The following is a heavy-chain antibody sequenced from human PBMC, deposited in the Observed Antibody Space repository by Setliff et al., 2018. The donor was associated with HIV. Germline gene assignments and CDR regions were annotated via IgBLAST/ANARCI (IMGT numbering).Heavy chain of an antibody. J-gene: IGHJ1*01. CDR2: INPSSGST. CDR3: ARDPAPSSSASYFQH. Sequence: ASVMVSCKASGYTFTSYYMHWVRQAPGQGLEWMGIINPSSGSTPYAQKFQGRVTMTGYTSTSTVYMELSSLRSEDTAVYYCARDPAPSSSASYFQHWGQGTPVTVSS. D-gene: IGHD6-6*01. CDR1: GYTFTSYY. V-gene: IGHV1-46*01.